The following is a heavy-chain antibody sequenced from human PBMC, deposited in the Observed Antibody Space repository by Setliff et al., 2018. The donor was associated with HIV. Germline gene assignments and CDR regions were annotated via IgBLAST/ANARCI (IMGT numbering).Heavy chain of an antibody. CDR2: ISDSSSTI. CDR3: AREMAATAHPDDPYFQH. Sequence: PGGSLRLSCAAFGFTFSSYSMNWVRQAPGKGLEWVSSISDSSSTIYYADSVKGRFTISRDNAKNSLYLQMNSLRAEDTAVYYCAREMAATAHPDDPYFQHWGQGTLVTVSS. D-gene: IGHD6-13*01. J-gene: IGHJ1*01. CDR1: GFTFSSYS. V-gene: IGHV3-48*04.